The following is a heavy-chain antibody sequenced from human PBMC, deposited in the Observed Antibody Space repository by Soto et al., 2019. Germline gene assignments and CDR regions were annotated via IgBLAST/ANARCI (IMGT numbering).Heavy chain of an antibody. V-gene: IGHV1-3*01. D-gene: IGHD1-1*01. J-gene: IGHJ4*02. CDR2: INAGNGDT. CDR1: RYSFATYA. CDR3: ARDPGTGAALRAYHFDY. Sequence: ASVKVSCKASRYSFATYALHWVRQAPGQRLEWMGWINAGNGDTKYSEKFQGRVTITRDTSANTAYMELSSLRSEDTSVYYCARDPGTGAALRAYHFDYWGQGTLVTVSS.